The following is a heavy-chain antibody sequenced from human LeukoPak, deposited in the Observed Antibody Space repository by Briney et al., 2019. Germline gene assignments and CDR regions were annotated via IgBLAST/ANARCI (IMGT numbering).Heavy chain of an antibody. Sequence: SVKVARKVSRGTFSSYAISWVRQAPGQGLGWMGGIIPIFGTANYAQKFQGRVTITADESTSTAYMELSSLRSEDTAVYYCARQAGYCSSTSCSLNWFDPWGQGTLVTVSS. CDR1: RGTFSSYA. CDR3: ARQAGYCSSTSCSLNWFDP. CDR2: IIPIFGTA. D-gene: IGHD2-2*03. V-gene: IGHV1-69*13. J-gene: IGHJ5*02.